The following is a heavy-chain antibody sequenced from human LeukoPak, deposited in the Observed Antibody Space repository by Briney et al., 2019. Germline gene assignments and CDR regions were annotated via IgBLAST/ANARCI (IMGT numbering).Heavy chain of an antibody. V-gene: IGHV3-21*01. J-gene: IGHJ4*02. CDR3: ARGYLAGDY. Sequence: PGRSLRLSCAASGFTFSSYSMNWVRQAPGKGLEWVASISSGSSYIYYADSAKGRFTISRDNAKNSLYLQMNSLRAEDTAVYYCARGYLAGDYWGQGTLVTVSS. CDR2: ISSGSSYI. D-gene: IGHD5-18*01. CDR1: GFTFSSYS.